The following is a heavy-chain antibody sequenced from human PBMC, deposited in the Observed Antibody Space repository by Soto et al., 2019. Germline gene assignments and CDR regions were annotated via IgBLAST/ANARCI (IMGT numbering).Heavy chain of an antibody. CDR3: ARLRRDWGDAFDL. CDR1: GGSFGSSA. J-gene: IGHJ3*01. CDR2: IIPVFDKA. Sequence: QVQLVQSGADVKKPGSSVKVSCKTSGGSFGSSAISWVRQAPAQGLEWMGEIIPVFDKANYAQNFQGRLTITAVELTGTVFMELSCLSSEDTAVYFCARLRRDWGDAFDLWGLGTFVTVSS. V-gene: IGHV1-69*01. D-gene: IGHD3-16*01.